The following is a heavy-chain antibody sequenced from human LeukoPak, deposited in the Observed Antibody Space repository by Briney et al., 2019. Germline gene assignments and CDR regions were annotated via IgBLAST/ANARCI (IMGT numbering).Heavy chain of an antibody. CDR3: AKDRAGEAATDY. J-gene: IGHJ4*02. Sequence: GRSLRLSCAASGFTFSSYGMDWVRQAPGKGLEWVAVISYVGSNKYYADSVKGRFTISRDNSKNPQYPQMNSLRAEDTAVYYCAKDRAGEAATDYWGQGTLVTVSS. D-gene: IGHD6-25*01. V-gene: IGHV3-30*18. CDR1: GFTFSSYG. CDR2: ISYVGSNK.